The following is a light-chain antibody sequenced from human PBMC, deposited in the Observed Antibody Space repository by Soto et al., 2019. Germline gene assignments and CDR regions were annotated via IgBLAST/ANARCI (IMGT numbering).Light chain of an antibody. CDR1: SSNIGSYT. CDR3: APWDDSLNGPV. V-gene: IGLV1-44*01. J-gene: IGLJ3*02. Sequence: QSVLTQPPSASGTPGQRVTISCSGNSSNIGSYTVNWYQQLPGTAPKLLIYSNNQRPSGVPDRFSGSKSGTSASLAISGLQSEDEADYYCAPWDDSLNGPVFGGGTKVTVL. CDR2: SNN.